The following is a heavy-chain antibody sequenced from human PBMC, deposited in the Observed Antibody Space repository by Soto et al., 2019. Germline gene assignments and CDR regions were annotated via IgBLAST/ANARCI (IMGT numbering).Heavy chain of an antibody. J-gene: IGHJ6*02. CDR1: GGTFSSYA. Sequence: QVQLVQSGAEVKKPGSSVKVSCKASGGTFSSYAISWVRQAPGQGLEWMGGIIPIFGTANYAQKFQGRVPITADASTSTASMELRSLRSEDTAVYYCARDGGDYYYCGMDVWGQGTTVTVSS. CDR3: ARDGGDYYYCGMDV. D-gene: IGHD3-3*01. V-gene: IGHV1-69*12. CDR2: IIPIFGTA.